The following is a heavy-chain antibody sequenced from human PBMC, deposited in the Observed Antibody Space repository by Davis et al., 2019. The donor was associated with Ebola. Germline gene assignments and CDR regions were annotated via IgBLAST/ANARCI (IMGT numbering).Heavy chain of an antibody. J-gene: IGHJ4*02. Sequence: GESLKISCAASGFTFSSYSMNWVLQAPGQGLEWVSSISSSSSYIYYADSVKGRFTISRDNAKNSLYLQMNSLRAEDTAVYYCAKTADPGITTRVDSWGQGTLVTVSS. D-gene: IGHD1-14*01. V-gene: IGHV3-21*01. CDR1: GFTFSSYS. CDR3: AKTADPGITTRVDS. CDR2: ISSSSSYI.